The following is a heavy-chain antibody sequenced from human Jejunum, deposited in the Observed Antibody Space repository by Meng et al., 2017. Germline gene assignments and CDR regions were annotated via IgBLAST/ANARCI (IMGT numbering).Heavy chain of an antibody. D-gene: IGHD1-14*01. J-gene: IGHJ4*02. CDR2: VWPSGAT. V-gene: IGHV4-4*02. Sequence: QWQRQEPGPGLVKPSGTRSLTCTVSGVSTTAPFYWTWIRQAPGKGLEWIGEVWPSGATYYNPSLSSRITISIDTSNNQFSLEVAFLTAADTAVYYCARAIRERYFDSWGQGTLVTVSS. CDR3: ARAIRERYFDS. CDR1: GVSTTAPFY.